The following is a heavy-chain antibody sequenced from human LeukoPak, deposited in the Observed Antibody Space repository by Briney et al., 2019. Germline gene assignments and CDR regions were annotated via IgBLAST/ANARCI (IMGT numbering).Heavy chain of an antibody. CDR2: ISYDGSNK. V-gene: IGHV3-30*04. D-gene: IGHD2-21*01. CDR3: ARDNRHFVVVSGMTDHYMDV. Sequence: GGSLRLSCAASGFTFSSYAMHWVRQAPGKGLEWVAVISYDGSNKYYADSVKGRFTISRDDSQSTVYLQMNSLKPEDTAVYYCARDNRHFVVVSGMTDHYMDVWGKGATVTISS. CDR1: GFTFSSYA. J-gene: IGHJ6*03.